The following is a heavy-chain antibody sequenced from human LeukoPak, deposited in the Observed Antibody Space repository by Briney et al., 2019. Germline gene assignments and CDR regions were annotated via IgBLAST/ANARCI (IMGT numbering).Heavy chain of an antibody. CDR1: GYTLTELS. Sequence: EASVKVSCKVSGYTLTELSMHWVRQAPGKGLEWMGGFDPEDGETIYAQKFRGRVTMTEDTSTDTAYMELSSLRSEDTAVYYCATGYNWNDIGAFDIWGQGTMATVSS. V-gene: IGHV1-24*01. CDR3: ATGYNWNDIGAFDI. D-gene: IGHD1-20*01. CDR2: FDPEDGET. J-gene: IGHJ3*02.